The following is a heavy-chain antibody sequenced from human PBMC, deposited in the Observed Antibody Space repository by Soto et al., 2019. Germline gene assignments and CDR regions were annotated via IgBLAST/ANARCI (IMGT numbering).Heavy chain of an antibody. CDR3: ARVTVVTPHRDEYYFDC. CDR1: GGSISSGDYY. J-gene: IGHJ4*02. D-gene: IGHD2-2*01. V-gene: IGHV4-30-4*01. CDR2: IYYSGST. Sequence: SETLSLTCTVSGGSISSGDYYWSWIRQPPGKGLEWIGYIYYSGSTYYNPSLKSRVTISVDTSKNQFSLKLSSVTAADTAVYYCARVTVVTPHRDEYYFDCWGQGTLVTVSS.